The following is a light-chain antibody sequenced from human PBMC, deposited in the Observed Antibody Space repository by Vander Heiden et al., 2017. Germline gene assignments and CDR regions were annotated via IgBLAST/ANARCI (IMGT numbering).Light chain of an antibody. Sequence: DIQMTQSPSTLSASVGDRVTITCRASQSITYLAWYQQKPGRAPKLLIHMASSLLSGVPSRFSGSGSGTEFTLTISCLQPDDFATYYCQQYDSFVRTFGQGTKVEF. J-gene: IGKJ1*01. CDR3: QQYDSFVRT. CDR2: MAS. V-gene: IGKV1-5*03. CDR1: QSITY.